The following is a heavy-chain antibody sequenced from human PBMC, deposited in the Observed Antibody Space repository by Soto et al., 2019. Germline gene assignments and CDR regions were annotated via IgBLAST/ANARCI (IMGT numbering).Heavy chain of an antibody. J-gene: IGHJ4*02. CDR3: ARGRERWLPAY. CDR2: ISYDGSNK. V-gene: IGHV3-30-3*01. Sequence: GGSLRLSCAASGFTFSSYAMHWVRQAPGKGLEWVAVISYDGSNKYYADSVKGRFTISRDNSKNTLYLQMNSLRAEDTAVYYCARGRERWLPAYWAQGTLVTVSS. CDR1: GFTFSSYA. D-gene: IGHD2-2*01.